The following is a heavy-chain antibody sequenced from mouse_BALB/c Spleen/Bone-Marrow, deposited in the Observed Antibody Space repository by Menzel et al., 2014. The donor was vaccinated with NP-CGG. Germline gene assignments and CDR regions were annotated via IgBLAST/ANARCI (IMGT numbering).Heavy chain of an antibody. D-gene: IGHD2-1*01. Sequence: EVQVVESGGGLVKPGGSLKLSCAASGFTFXDYYMYWVRQTPEKRLEWVATISDGGSYTYYPDSVKGRFTISRDNAKNNLYLQMSSLKSEDTAMYYCARDGNYYAMDYWGQGTSVTVSS. CDR1: GFTFXDYY. V-gene: IGHV5-4*02. CDR3: ARDGNYYAMDY. J-gene: IGHJ4*01. CDR2: ISDGGSYT.